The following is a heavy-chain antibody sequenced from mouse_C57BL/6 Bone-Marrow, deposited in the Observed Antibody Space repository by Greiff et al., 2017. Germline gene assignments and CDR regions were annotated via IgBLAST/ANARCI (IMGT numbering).Heavy chain of an antibody. V-gene: IGHV1-55*01. J-gene: IGHJ1*03. Sequence: VQLQQPGAELVKPGASVKMSCKASGYTFTSYWITWVKQRPGQGLEWIGDIYPGSGSTNYNEKFKSKATLTVDTSSSPAYMQLSSLTSEDSAVYYCVGVSPYYGSTYWYFDVWGTGTTVTVSS. CDR3: VGVSPYYGSTYWYFDV. D-gene: IGHD1-1*01. CDR1: GYTFTSYW. CDR2: IYPGSGST.